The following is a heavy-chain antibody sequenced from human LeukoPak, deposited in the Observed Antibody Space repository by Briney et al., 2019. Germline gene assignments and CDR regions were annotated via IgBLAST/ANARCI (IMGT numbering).Heavy chain of an antibody. J-gene: IGHJ4*02. CDR3: ARQGYSSSWYFDY. CDR1: GGSFSGYY. Sequence: SETLSLTCAVYGGSFSGYYWSWIRQPPGKGLEWIGEINHSGSTNYNPSLKSRVTISVDTSKNQFSLKLSSVTAADTAVYYCARQGYSSSWYFDYWGQGTLATVSS. D-gene: IGHD6-13*01. CDR2: INHSGST. V-gene: IGHV4-34*01.